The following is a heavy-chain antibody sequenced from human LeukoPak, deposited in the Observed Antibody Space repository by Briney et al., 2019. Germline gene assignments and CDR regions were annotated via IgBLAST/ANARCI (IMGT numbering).Heavy chain of an antibody. J-gene: IGHJ6*03. CDR2: IKQDGSEK. CDR3: ARDIGDCSSLSCYNHYYYMDV. CDR1: GFTFSSYW. Sequence: GGSLRLSCAASGFTFSSYWMSWVRQAPGKGLEWVANIKQDGSEKYYVDSVKGRFTISRDNAKNSLYLQMNSLRAEDTAVYYCARDIGDCSSLSCYNHYYYMDVWGKGTTVTVSS. D-gene: IGHD2-2*02. V-gene: IGHV3-7*01.